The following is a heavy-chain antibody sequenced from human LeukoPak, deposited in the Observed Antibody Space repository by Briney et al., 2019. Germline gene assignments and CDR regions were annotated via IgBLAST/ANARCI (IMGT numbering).Heavy chain of an antibody. D-gene: IGHD4-23*01. Sequence: PGGSLRLSCAASGFTFSSYEMNWVRQAPGKGLEWVANIKEDGSETYYVDSVKGRFTVSRDNSKNTLYLQMNSLRAEDTAVYYCAKDALDYGGNSDWAYFDYWGQGTLVTVSS. CDR2: IKEDGSET. CDR3: AKDALDYGGNSDWAYFDY. J-gene: IGHJ4*02. V-gene: IGHV3-7*01. CDR1: GFTFSSYE.